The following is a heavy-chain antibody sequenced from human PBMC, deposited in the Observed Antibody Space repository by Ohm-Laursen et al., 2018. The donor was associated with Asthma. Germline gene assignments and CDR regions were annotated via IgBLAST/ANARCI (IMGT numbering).Heavy chain of an antibody. J-gene: IGHJ4*02. CDR1: GFTFSSYG. D-gene: IGHD3-3*01. CDR2: ISYDGSNK. Sequence: SLRLSCAASGFTFSSYGMHWVRQAPGKGLERVAVISYDGSNKYYADSVKGRFTISRDNSKNTLYLQMNSLRAEDTAVYYCARDVSKSRITIFGVVILDYWGQGTLVTVSS. V-gene: IGHV3-30*03. CDR3: ARDVSKSRITIFGVVILDY.